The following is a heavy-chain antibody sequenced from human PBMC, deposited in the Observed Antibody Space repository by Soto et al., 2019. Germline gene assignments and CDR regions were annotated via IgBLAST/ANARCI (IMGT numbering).Heavy chain of an antibody. V-gene: IGHV4-61*08. CDR1: GGSISSGGYS. D-gene: IGHD3-10*01. CDR2: IYYSGST. CDR3: ARAPRGNYGYPSYFDY. J-gene: IGHJ4*02. Sequence: SETLSLTCAVSGGSISSGGYSWSWIRQPPGKGLEWIGYIYYSGSTNYNPSLKSRVTISVDTSKNQFSLKLSSVTAADTALYYCARAPRGNYGYPSYFDYWGQGTLVTVSS.